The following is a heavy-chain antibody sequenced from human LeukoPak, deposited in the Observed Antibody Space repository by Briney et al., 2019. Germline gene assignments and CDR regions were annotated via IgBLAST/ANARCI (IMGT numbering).Heavy chain of an antibody. CDR3: SRSPAGNVLDQ. J-gene: IGHJ5*02. D-gene: IGHD2-8*01. V-gene: IGHV3-72*01. CDR1: GFIFSDHH. Sequence: GGSLRLSCAVSGFIFSDHHMDWVRQAPGKGLEWVGRIRSKANRHTTEYAASVKGRFTVSRDDSKNSLYLQMYSLKTEDTAVYYCSRSPAGNVLDQWGQGTLVTVSS. CDR2: IRSKANRHTT.